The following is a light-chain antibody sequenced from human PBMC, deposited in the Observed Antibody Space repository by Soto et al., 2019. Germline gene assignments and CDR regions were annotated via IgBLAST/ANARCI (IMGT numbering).Light chain of an antibody. CDR3: QQYGSSPRT. CDR1: QYISTK. J-gene: IGKJ1*01. V-gene: IGKV3-20*01. CDR2: GAS. Sequence: VLTQSPDSLSLSPGERATLFCRSNQYISTKLAWYQQKPGRAPRLLFSGASTRATSIPARFSGSGSGTDFTLTISRLEPEDFAVYYCQQYGSSPRTFGQGTKVDI.